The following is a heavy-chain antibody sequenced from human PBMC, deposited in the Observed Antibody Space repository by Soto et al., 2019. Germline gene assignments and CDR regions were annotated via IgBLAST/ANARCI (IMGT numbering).Heavy chain of an antibody. CDR3: ATNWNYCCYYYGMDV. CDR2: IIPIFGTA. V-gene: IGHV1-69*13. D-gene: IGHD1-7*01. J-gene: IGHJ6*02. Sequence: VKVSCKASGGTFSSYAISWVRQAPGQGLEWMGGIIPIFGTANYAQKFQGRVTITADESTSTAYMELSSLRSEDTAVYYCATNWNYCCYYYGMDVWGQGTTVTVSS. CDR1: GGTFSSYA.